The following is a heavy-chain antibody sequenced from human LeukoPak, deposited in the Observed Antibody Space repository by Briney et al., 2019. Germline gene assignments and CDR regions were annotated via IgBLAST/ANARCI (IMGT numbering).Heavy chain of an antibody. CDR1: GFTFDDYA. Sequence: GGSLRLSCAASGFTFDDYAMPWVRQAPGKGLEWVSGISWNSGSIGYADSVKGRFTISRDNAKNSPYLQMNSLRAEDTALYYCAKGTPLDYWGQGTLVTVSS. J-gene: IGHJ4*02. CDR2: ISWNSGSI. V-gene: IGHV3-9*01. CDR3: AKGTPLDY.